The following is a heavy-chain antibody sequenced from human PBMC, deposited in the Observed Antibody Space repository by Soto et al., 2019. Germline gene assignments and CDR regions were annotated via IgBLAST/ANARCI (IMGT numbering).Heavy chain of an antibody. Sequence: QVQLVQSGAEVKKPGASVKVSCKASGYTFTSYCISWVRQAPGQGLGWMGWISAYNGNTKYAKKLQGRVTTTTDTSTSTAYMELRSLRSDDTAVYYCARDLGGSYYAPVDYWGQGTLVTVSS. D-gene: IGHD1-26*01. CDR2: ISAYNGNT. V-gene: IGHV1-18*01. CDR3: ARDLGGSYYAPVDY. J-gene: IGHJ4*02. CDR1: GYTFTSYC.